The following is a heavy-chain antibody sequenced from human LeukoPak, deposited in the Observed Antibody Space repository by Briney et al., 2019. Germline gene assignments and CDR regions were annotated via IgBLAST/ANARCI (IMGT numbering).Heavy chain of an antibody. J-gene: IGHJ4*02. D-gene: IGHD2-15*01. CDR2: MSDDGSEK. CDR3: AREADSGYYRTVDY. CDR1: GFTFRKYG. V-gene: IGHV3-30*19. Sequence: PGSSLRLSCAASGFTFRKYGMLWVHQAPAKGLEWLGHMSDDGSEKHYVDSVRGRFTISRDPSKNTLYLEMTSLRTEDTAVYYCAREADSGYYRTVDYWGQGTMVTVS.